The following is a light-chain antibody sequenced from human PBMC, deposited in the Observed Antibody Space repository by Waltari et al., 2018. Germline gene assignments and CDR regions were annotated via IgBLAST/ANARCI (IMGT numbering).Light chain of an antibody. J-gene: IGKJ1*01. V-gene: IGKV1-39*01. Sequence: DIEMTQSPSSLSASVGDSDTIACRASQRISSYLNWYQQKPGQAPKLLIYAASSLESGVPSRFSGSGFGTDFTLTINSLQPEDFAVYYCQQTYSNFRTFGQGTKVDVK. CDR2: AAS. CDR3: QQTYSNFRT. CDR1: QRISSY.